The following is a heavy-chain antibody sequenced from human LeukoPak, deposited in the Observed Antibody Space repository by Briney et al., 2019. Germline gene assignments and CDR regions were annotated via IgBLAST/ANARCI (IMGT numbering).Heavy chain of an antibody. CDR3: AREGYDSSGYRLVDP. J-gene: IGHJ5*02. V-gene: IGHV4-61*02. CDR2: IYTSGST. Sequence: PSETLSLTCTVSGGSISSGSYYWSWIRQPAGKGLEWIGRIYTSGSTNYNPSLKSRVTISVDTSKNQFSLKLSSVTAADTALYYCAREGYDSSGYRLVDPWGQGTLVTVSS. D-gene: IGHD3-22*01. CDR1: GGSISSGSYY.